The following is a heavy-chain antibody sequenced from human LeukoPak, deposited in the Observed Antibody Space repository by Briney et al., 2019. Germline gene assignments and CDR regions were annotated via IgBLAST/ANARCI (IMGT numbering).Heavy chain of an antibody. CDR2: INPNSGGT. V-gene: IGHV1-2*02. J-gene: IGHJ5*02. Sequence: ASVKVSCKASGYTFTGYYMHWVRQAPGQGLEWMGWINPNSGGTNYAQKFQGRVTMTRDTSISTAYMELSRLRSDDTAVYYCARASDSSGYLFDPWGQGTLVTVPS. D-gene: IGHD3-22*01. CDR3: ARASDSSGYLFDP. CDR1: GYTFTGYY.